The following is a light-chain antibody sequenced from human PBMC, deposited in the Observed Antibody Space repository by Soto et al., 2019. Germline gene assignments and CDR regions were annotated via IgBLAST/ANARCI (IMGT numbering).Light chain of an antibody. Sequence: IQLTQSPSSLSASVGERVSITCRASQDITSSLAWYQQKPGRAPKLLIYAASTLQGGVPSRFSGSGSGTDFTLTIHSLQPEDFATYYCQQLSNFPVTFGQGTKVVI. V-gene: IGKV1-9*01. CDR3: QQLSNFPVT. CDR2: AAS. CDR1: QDITSS. J-gene: IGKJ1*01.